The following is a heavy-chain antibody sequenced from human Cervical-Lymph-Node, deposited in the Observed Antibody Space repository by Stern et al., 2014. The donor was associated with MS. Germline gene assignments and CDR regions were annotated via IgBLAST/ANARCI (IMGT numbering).Heavy chain of an antibody. CDR2: IYWDDDK. Sequence: VTLKESGPTLVKPTQTLTLTCTFSGFSLRTSGVAVGWIRQPPGKALEWLALIYWDDDKRYSASLKSRLTITKDTPKNQVVLTMTNMDPVDTATYYCAHRHYSGWFDPWGQGILVTVSS. CDR1: GFSLRTSGVA. CDR3: AHRHYSGWFDP. D-gene: IGHD5-18*01. V-gene: IGHV2-5*02. J-gene: IGHJ5*02.